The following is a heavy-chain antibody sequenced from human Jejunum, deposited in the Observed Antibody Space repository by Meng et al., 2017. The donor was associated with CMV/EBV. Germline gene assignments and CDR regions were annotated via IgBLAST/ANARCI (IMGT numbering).Heavy chain of an antibody. V-gene: IGHV3-33*07. CDR1: SSGHG. CDR2: IWFDGTKT. Sequence: SSGHGMNWVRQAPGKGLGWVAVIWFDGTKTYYGDSVKGRFTISRDNSKSMLYLQMNNLRAEDTAVYYCVRIKTAGSYYYYGMDVWGQGTTVTVSS. J-gene: IGHJ6*02. CDR3: VRIKTAGSYYYYGMDV.